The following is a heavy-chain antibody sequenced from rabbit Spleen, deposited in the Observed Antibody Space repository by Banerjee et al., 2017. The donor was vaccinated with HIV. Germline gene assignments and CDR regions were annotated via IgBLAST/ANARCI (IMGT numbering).Heavy chain of an antibody. CDR3: ARDLVGVIGWNFYL. Sequence: QSLEESGGDLVKPGASLTLTCTASGVSFSSDYYMCWVRQAPGKGLEWIACINIVTGKSVYATWAKGRFTISRTSSTTVTLRMTSLTAADRATYFCARDLVGVIGWNFYLWGPGTLVTVS. CDR2: INIVTGKS. V-gene: IGHV1S40*01. J-gene: IGHJ4*01. D-gene: IGHD1-1*01. CDR1: GVSFSSDYY.